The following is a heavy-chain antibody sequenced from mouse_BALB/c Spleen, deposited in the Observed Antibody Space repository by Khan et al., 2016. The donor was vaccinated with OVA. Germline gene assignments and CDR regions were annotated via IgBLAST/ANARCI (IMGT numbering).Heavy chain of an antibody. Sequence: VQLKQSGPELVKPGASVKISCKASGYSFTGYFMNWVMQSHGKSLEWIGRINPHIGETFYNPKFKGKATLTADESSSTAHMELRSLASEASAVYYCARIYGSNFDYWGQGTTLTVSS. CDR1: GYSFTGYF. CDR3: ARIYGSNFDY. D-gene: IGHD1-1*01. CDR2: INPHIGET. V-gene: IGHV1-20*02. J-gene: IGHJ2*01.